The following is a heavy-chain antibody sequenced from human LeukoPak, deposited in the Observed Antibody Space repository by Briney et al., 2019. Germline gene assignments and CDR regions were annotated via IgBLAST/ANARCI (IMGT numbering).Heavy chain of an antibody. Sequence: PGRSLRLSCIDSGFTVSTSELNWVRQPPGTGLEWLAFINSRNTIYYEDSLRGRFTVSRDNAKNSLYLQMNSLTVEDTAVYYCVSGVGMDVWGQGTTVTVSS. CDR2: INSRNTI. J-gene: IGHJ6*02. CDR3: VSGVGMDV. CDR1: GFTVSTSE. D-gene: IGHD3-10*01. V-gene: IGHV3-48*03.